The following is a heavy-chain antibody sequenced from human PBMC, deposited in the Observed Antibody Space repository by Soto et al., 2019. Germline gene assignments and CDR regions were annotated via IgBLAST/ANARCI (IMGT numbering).Heavy chain of an antibody. D-gene: IGHD1-26*01. CDR2: IYDSGSP. J-gene: IGHJ4*02. Sequence: QVQLQESGPGQVKPSETLSLKCTISGGSISVYYWSWIRQPPGQALEWIGYIYDSGSPYYNPSLRSRVIISADTYKNQISLELTSATAADTAVYYCARGVGSSPPRYWGRGTLVTVSS. CDR1: GGSISVYY. CDR3: ARGVGSSPPRY. V-gene: IGHV4-59*01.